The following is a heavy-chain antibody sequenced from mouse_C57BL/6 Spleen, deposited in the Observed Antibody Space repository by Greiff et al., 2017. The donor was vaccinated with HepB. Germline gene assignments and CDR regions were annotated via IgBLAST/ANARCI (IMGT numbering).Heavy chain of an antibody. CDR1: GYTFTSYW. CDR3: ARSSTTVDYAMDY. Sequence: VQLQQPGAELVRPGSSVKLSCKASGYTFTSYWMDWVKQRPGQGLEWIGNIYPSDSETHYNQKFKDKATLTVDKSSSTAYMQLSSLTSEDSAVYYCARSSTTVDYAMDYWGQGTSVTVSS. V-gene: IGHV1-61*01. CDR2: IYPSDSET. D-gene: IGHD1-1*01. J-gene: IGHJ4*01.